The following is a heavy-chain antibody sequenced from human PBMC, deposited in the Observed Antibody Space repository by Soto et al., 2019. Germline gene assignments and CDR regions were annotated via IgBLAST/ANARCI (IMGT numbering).Heavy chain of an antibody. CDR1: GGSISSYY. J-gene: IGHJ6*02. V-gene: IGHV4-4*07. Sequence: PSETLSLTCTVSGGSISSYYWSRIRQPAGKGLEWIGRIYTSGSTNYNPSLKSRVTMSVDTSKNQFSLKLSSVTAADTAVYYCARVGIAAQVRPYYYYYGMDVWGQGTTVTVSS. CDR3: ARVGIAAQVRPYYYYYGMDV. CDR2: IYTSGST. D-gene: IGHD6-6*01.